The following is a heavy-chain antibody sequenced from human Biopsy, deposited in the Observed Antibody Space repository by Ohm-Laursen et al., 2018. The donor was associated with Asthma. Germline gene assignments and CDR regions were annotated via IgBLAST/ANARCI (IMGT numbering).Heavy chain of an antibody. J-gene: IGHJ6*02. CDR2: IWYDGSNK. CDR3: ASYEVVTSILPLDV. D-gene: IGHD2-21*02. CDR1: GFTFSSYA. V-gene: IGHV3-33*08. Sequence: SLRLSCAASGFTFSSYAMSWVRQAPGKGLEWVAVIWYDGSNKYYGDSVQGRFTISRDNSKNTLYLQMNSLRAEDTAVYYCASYEVVTSILPLDVWGQGTTVTVSS.